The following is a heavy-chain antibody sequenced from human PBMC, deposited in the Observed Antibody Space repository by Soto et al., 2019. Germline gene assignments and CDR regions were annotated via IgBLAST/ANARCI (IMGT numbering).Heavy chain of an antibody. CDR3: AKDPGSSSWHFDH. CDR1: GITFSSYA. V-gene: IGHV3-23*01. Sequence: EVQLLESGGGLVQPGGSLRLSCAASGITFSSYAMAWVRQAPGKGLEWVSAISTSGGTTYYADSVKGRFTISRDNSKNTLYLQMNSLRGEDTAVYYCAKDPGSSSWHFDHWGQGTLVTVSS. CDR2: ISTSGGTT. D-gene: IGHD6-13*01. J-gene: IGHJ4*02.